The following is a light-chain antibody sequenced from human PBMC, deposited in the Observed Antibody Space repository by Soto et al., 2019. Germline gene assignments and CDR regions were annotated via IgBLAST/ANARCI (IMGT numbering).Light chain of an antibody. V-gene: IGKV1-5*01. CDR2: DAS. CDR3: QQHNSYWT. J-gene: IGKJ1*01. Sequence: DIQMTQSPSTLAASVGDRVTITCRPSQSITNWLAWYQQXPGKAPKILIYDASTLQSGVPSRLSGSVSGTEFTLTISSLQPDDIGTSYCQQHNSYWTFCQGTKVDIK. CDR1: QSITNW.